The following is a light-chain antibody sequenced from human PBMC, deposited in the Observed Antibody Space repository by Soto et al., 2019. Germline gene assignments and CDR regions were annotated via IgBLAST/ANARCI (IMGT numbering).Light chain of an antibody. CDR1: QSISKD. CDR3: QQSYSTPWT. Sequence: IQLTQSPSSLSASVGDRVTITCRASQSISKDLNWYQQKPGEAPMLLIYDASTLQGGVPSRFSGAVSGTDFTLTISNLQPEDFATYFCQQSYSTPWTFGLGTKVDIK. V-gene: IGKV1-39*01. J-gene: IGKJ1*01. CDR2: DAS.